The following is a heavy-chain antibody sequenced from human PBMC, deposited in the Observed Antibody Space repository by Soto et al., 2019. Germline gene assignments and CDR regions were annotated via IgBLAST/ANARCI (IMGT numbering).Heavy chain of an antibody. CDR2: IHSDGSST. CDR3: ARGDRGAFDL. Sequence: EVQLVKSGGGLVRPGGSLRLSCAASGFTFSYYWMHWVRQAPGKGLVWVSRIHSDGSSTTYADFVKGRFIISRDNARNTVDLQMNSVRVEDTAVYYCARGDRGAFDLWGQGTVVTVSS. J-gene: IGHJ3*01. V-gene: IGHV3-74*01. CDR1: GFTFSYYW. D-gene: IGHD1-26*01.